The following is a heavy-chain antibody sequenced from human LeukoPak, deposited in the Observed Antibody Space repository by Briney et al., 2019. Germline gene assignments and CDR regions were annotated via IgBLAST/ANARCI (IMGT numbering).Heavy chain of an antibody. V-gene: IGHV5-51*01. CDR3: ARLPIYCSGGSCYSPVFPNLSWWADY. CDR1: GYSFTSYW. Sequence: GESLKISCKGSGYSFTSYWIGWVRQMPGKGLEWMGIIYPGDSDTRYSPSFQGQVTISADKSISTAYLQWSSLKASDTAMYYCARLPIYCSGGSCYSPVFPNLSWWADYWGQGTLVTVSS. CDR2: IYPGDSDT. D-gene: IGHD2-15*01. J-gene: IGHJ4*02.